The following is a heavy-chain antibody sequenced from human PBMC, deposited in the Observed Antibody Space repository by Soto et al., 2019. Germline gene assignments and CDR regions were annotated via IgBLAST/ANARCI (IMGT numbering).Heavy chain of an antibody. V-gene: IGHV3-74*01. CDR3: ASILDYYDSSGYLDY. D-gene: IGHD3-22*01. J-gene: IGHJ4*02. CDR1: GFTFSSYW. CDR2: INSDGSST. Sequence: EVQLVESGGGLVQPGGSLRLSCAASGFTFSSYWMHWVRQAPGKGLVWVSRINSDGSSTSYADSVKGRFTISRANAKNTLYLQMNSLRAEDTAVYDCASILDYYDSSGYLDYWGQGTLVTVSS.